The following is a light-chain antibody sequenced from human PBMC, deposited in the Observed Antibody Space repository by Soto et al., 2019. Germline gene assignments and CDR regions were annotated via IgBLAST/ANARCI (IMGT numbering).Light chain of an antibody. CDR3: QQSYSTLRT. CDR1: QSLSIY. Sequence: DIQMTQSPSSLSASVGDRVTITCRASQSLSIYLNWYQQKPGKAPKLLIYAASSLQSGVPSRFSGSGSGTDFTLTISSLQPEDFAIYYCQQSYSTLRTFGQGTRLEIK. V-gene: IGKV1-39*01. CDR2: AAS. J-gene: IGKJ5*01.